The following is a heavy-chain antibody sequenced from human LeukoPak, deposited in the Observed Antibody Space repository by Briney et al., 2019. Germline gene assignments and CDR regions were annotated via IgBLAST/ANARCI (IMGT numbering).Heavy chain of an antibody. CDR1: GFTFDDYG. CDR2: INWNGGST. Sequence: GGSLRLSCAASGFTFDDYGMSWVRQAPGKGLEWVSGINWNGGSTGYADSVKGRFTISRDSAKNSLYLQMNSLRAEDTAVYYCAKDYSGSYDAFDIWGQGTMVTVSS. V-gene: IGHV3-20*04. D-gene: IGHD3-10*01. J-gene: IGHJ3*02. CDR3: AKDYSGSYDAFDI.